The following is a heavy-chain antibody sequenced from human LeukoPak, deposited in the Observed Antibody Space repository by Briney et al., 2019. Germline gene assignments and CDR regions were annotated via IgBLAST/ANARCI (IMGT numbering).Heavy chain of an antibody. J-gene: IGHJ4*02. D-gene: IGHD3-9*01. CDR1: GFSFSSYG. CDR2: ISYDGSVK. V-gene: IGHV3-30*18. CDR3: AKDKKRYFDCLDF. Sequence: PGGSLRLSCAASGFSFSSYGMHWFRQPPGKGLEWVAVISYDGSVKYYADSVKGRFTISRDNSNKTLYVQMNSLRPEDTAVYYCAKDKKRYFDCLDFWGQGTLVTVSS.